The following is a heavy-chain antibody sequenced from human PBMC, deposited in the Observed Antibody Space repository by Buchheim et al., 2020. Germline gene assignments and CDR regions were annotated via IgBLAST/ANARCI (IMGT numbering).Heavy chain of an antibody. D-gene: IGHD1-1*01. CDR2: INPRDNGI. J-gene: IGHJ5*02. V-gene: IGHV1-46*03. CDR1: GYTFTSYY. Sequence: QVQLVQSGAEMKKPGASVKVSCKASGYTFTSYYVHWVRQAPGQGLEWMGVINPRDNGITYAQTFQGRVTLTRDMSNNTVYMELSSLRSEDAAVYFCTRGAATTGTFWFDPWGQGTL. CDR3: TRGAATTGTFWFDP.